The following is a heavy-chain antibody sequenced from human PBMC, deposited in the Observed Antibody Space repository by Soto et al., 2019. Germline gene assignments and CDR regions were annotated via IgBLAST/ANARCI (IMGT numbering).Heavy chain of an antibody. CDR2: IYYSGST. CDR1: GGSISSYY. V-gene: IGHV4-59*01. J-gene: IGHJ5*02. Sequence: QVQLQESGPGLVKPSETPSLTCTVSGGSISSYYWSWIRQPPGKGLEWIGYIYYSGSTNYNPSLKSRVTISVDTSKNQFSLKLSSVTAADTAVYYCARDMSEDWFDPWGQGTLVTVSS. D-gene: IGHD3-16*01. CDR3: ARDMSEDWFDP.